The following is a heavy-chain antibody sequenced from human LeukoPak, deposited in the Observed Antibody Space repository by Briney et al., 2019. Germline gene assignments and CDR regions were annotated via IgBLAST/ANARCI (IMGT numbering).Heavy chain of an antibody. CDR2: ISTDNYYI. D-gene: IGHD3-10*01. J-gene: IGHJ6*02. Sequence: GGSLRLSGAASGFTFSSYSMTWVRQAPGKGLEWVSSISTDNYYIYYADSLRGRFTISRDNAENSLFLQMNSLTAEDTAIYYCARTTTMIRGVIGSGLDVWGQGTAVTVSS. V-gene: IGHV3-21*06. CDR1: GFTFSSYS. CDR3: ARTTTMIRGVIGSGLDV.